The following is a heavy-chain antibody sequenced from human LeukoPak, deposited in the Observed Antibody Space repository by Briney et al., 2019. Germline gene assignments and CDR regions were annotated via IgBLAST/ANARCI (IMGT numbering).Heavy chain of an antibody. D-gene: IGHD5-12*01. CDR3: ARGGPGYSGYGGWLDP. CDR2: INHSGSA. J-gene: IGHJ5*02. Sequence: SETLSLTCAVYGGSLSGSYWSWIRQPPGKGLEWIGEINHSGSANYNPSLKSRVTLSIDKSKNQFSLNLNSVTAADTAVYYCARGGPGYSGYGGWLDPWGQGTLVTVSS. V-gene: IGHV4-34*01. CDR1: GGSLSGSY.